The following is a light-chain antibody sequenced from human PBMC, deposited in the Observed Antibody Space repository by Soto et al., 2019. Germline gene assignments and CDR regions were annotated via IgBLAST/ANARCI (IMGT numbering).Light chain of an antibody. CDR2: SIS. CDR1: TGAVTSGYY. J-gene: IGLJ3*02. V-gene: IGLV7-43*01. Sequence: QAVVTQEPSLTVSPGGTVTLTCASSTGAVTSGYYPNRFQQKPGQAPSVLIYSISNKHSWTPARFSGFLLGDKAALTLSGVQPEDEAEYYCLLYYDDAWVFGGGTKLTVL. CDR3: LLYYDDAWV.